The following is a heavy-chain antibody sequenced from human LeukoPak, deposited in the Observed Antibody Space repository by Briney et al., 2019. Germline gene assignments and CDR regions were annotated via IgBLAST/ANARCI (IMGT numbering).Heavy chain of an antibody. Sequence: GGSLRLSCAASGFTFSGYSMNWVRQAPGKGLEWLSYISSGSSAIYYSGSVKGRFTISRDNAKNSLCLQMNSLRAEDTAVYYCARVRSTSSFDYWGQGTLVTVSS. CDR2: ISSGSSAI. V-gene: IGHV3-48*01. CDR1: GFTFSGYS. D-gene: IGHD2-2*01. CDR3: ARVRSTSSFDY. J-gene: IGHJ4*02.